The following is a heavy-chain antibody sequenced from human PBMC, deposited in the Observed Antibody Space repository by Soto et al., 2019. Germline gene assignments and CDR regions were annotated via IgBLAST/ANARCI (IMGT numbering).Heavy chain of an antibody. CDR3: ARIGIAGDGRPETDHGMDV. J-gene: IGHJ6*02. V-gene: IGHV1-46*01. CDR1: GYTFSTYY. D-gene: IGHD6-13*01. Sequence: ASVQVSSRASGYTFSTYYMHGVLQPPGRGLEWLGIINPSGGCTSYAQKFQGRVTMTRDTSTSTAYMVPGSLRTVGTAVYYCARIGIAGDGRPETDHGMDVWGQGTTVTVSS. CDR2: INPSGGCT.